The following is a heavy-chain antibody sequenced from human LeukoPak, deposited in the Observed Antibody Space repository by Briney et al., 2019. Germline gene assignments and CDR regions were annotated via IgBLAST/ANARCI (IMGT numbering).Heavy chain of an antibody. Sequence: SETLSLTCTVSGGSISSGGYYWSWIRQPPGKGLEWIGEINHSGSTNYNPSLKSRVTISVDTSKNQFSLKLSSVTAADTAVYYCASLGHGTSLPSRITMGSWLTYYYYGMDVWGQGTTVTVSS. D-gene: IGHD3-10*01. J-gene: IGHJ6*02. CDR1: GGSISSGGYY. CDR2: INHSGST. CDR3: ASLGHGTSLPSRITMGSWLTYYYYGMDV. V-gene: IGHV4-39*07.